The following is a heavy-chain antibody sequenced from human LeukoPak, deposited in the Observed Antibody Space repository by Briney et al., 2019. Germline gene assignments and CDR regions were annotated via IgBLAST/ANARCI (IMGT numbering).Heavy chain of an antibody. D-gene: IGHD6-19*01. CDR3: ARGRYSSGWYRGANWFDP. Sequence: ASVKVSCKASGYTFTGYYMHWVRQAPGQGLEWMGRINPNSGGTNYAQKFQGRVTMTRDTSISTAYMELSRLRSDDTAVYYCARGRYSSGWYRGANWFDPWGQGTLVTVSS. CDR1: GYTFTGYY. V-gene: IGHV1-2*06. CDR2: INPNSGGT. J-gene: IGHJ5*02.